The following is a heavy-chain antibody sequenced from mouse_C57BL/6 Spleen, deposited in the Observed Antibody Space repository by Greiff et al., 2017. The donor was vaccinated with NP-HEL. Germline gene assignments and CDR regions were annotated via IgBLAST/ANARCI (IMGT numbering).Heavy chain of an antibody. CDR1: GYTFTSYG. CDR3: ARSGTAQASAWFAY. CDR2: IYPRSGNT. V-gene: IGHV1-81*01. D-gene: IGHD3-2*02. J-gene: IGHJ3*01. Sequence: QVQLKESGAELARPGASVKLSCKASGYTFTSYGISWVKQRTGQGLEWIGEIYPRSGNTYYNEKFKGKATLTADKSSSTAYMELRSLTSEDSAVYFCARSGTAQASAWFAYWGQGTLVTVSA.